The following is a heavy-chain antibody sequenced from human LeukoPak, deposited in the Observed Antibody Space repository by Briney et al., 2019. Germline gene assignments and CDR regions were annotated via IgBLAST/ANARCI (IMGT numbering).Heavy chain of an antibody. CDR3: AREVGTSRAGLAWFEL. D-gene: IGHD4/OR15-4a*01. CDR2: VSYDGTNK. Sequence: GSLRLSCAASGFTFSSYWMSWVRQAPGKGLEWVAVVSYDGTNKFYADSVKGRFTISRDGSKNTLYLQMNSLGVEDTAVYYCAREVGTSRAGLAWFELWGQGTMVTVSS. V-gene: IGHV3-30*03. J-gene: IGHJ3*01. CDR1: GFTFSSYW.